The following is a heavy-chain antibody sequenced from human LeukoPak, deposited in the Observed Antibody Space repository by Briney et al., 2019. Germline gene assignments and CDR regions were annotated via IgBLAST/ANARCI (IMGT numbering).Heavy chain of an antibody. V-gene: IGHV1-69*01. J-gene: IGHJ4*02. D-gene: IGHD3-22*01. CDR3: ARDSSSGYYFFDY. CDR1: GGTFSSYA. CDR2: IIPIFGTA. Sequence: SVKVSCKASGGTFSSYAISWVRQAPGQGLEWMGGIIPIFGTANYAQKFQGRVTITADESTSTAYMELSSPRSEDTAVYYCARDSSSGYYFFDYWGQGTLVTVSS.